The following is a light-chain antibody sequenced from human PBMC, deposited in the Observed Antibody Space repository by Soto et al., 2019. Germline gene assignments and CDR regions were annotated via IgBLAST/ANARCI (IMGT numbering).Light chain of an antibody. Sequence: QSALTQPRSVSGSPGQSVTISCTGSSSDVGAYNYVSWYQHHPGKAPKVMIFDVSERPSGVPDRFSGSKSGNTASLTISGLQAEDEGDYYCCSYTSASTYVFGTGTKLTVL. CDR2: DVS. CDR3: CSYTSASTYV. CDR1: SSDVGAYNY. V-gene: IGLV2-11*01. J-gene: IGLJ1*01.